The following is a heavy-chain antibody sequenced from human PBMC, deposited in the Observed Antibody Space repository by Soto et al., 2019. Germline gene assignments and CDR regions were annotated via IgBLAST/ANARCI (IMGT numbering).Heavy chain of an antibody. Sequence: SETLSLTCAVSGGSISSSNWWSWVRQPPGKGLEWIGEIYHSGSTNYNPSLKSRVTISVDKSKNQFSLKLSSVTAADTAVYYCARAAMGGSSRPFDYWGQGTLVTVSS. V-gene: IGHV4-4*02. D-gene: IGHD6-13*01. CDR3: ARAAMGGSSRPFDY. CDR2: IYHSGST. CDR1: GGSISSSNW. J-gene: IGHJ4*02.